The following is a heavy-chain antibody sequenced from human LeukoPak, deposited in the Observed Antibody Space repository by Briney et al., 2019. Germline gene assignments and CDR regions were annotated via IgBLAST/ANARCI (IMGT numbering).Heavy chain of an antibody. J-gene: IGHJ6*03. CDR1: GFTSSSYS. Sequence: PGGSLRLSCAASGFTSSSYSMNWGPDAPGKGLGWVSYVSSSSSTIYYADSVKGRFTISRDNAKNSLYLQMNSLRADDTALYYCVRDFTGGIGSLYNYVDVWGKGTTVTVSS. D-gene: IGHD3-16*01. CDR3: VRDFTGGIGSLYNYVDV. CDR2: VSSSSSTI. V-gene: IGHV3-48*04.